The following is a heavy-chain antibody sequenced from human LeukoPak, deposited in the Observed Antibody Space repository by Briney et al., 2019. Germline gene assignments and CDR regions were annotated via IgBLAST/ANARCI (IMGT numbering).Heavy chain of an antibody. V-gene: IGHV4-34*01. CDR2: INHSGST. CDR3: ARASMARPVDY. D-gene: IGHD2/OR15-2a*01. CDR1: GGSFSDYY. Sequence: PSETLSLTCAVYGGSFSDYYWSWIRQPPGKGLEWIGEINHSGSTNYNPSLKSRVTISVDTSKNQFSLKLSSVTAADTAVYYCARASMARPVDYWGQGTLVTVSS. J-gene: IGHJ4*02.